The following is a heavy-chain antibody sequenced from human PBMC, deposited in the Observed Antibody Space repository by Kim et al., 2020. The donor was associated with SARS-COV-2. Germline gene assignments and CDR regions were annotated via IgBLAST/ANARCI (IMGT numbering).Heavy chain of an antibody. CDR2: ISSSSSYI. J-gene: IGHJ4*01. CDR1: GFTFSIYN. D-gene: IGHD2-21*01. V-gene: IGHV3-21*01. Sequence: GGSLRLSCAASGFTFSIYNMNWVRQAPGKGLEWVSFISSSSSYIYHGDSVKGRFTISRDNAKNSLYLQMNSLRAEDTAVYYCARDNSLDYWGHGTLVSVS. CDR3: ARDNSLDY.